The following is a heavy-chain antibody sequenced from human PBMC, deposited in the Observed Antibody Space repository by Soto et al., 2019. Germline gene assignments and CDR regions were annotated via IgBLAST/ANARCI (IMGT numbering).Heavy chain of an antibody. CDR3: ARADSCTNGVCHFDY. D-gene: IGHD2-8*01. CDR2: INHSGST. V-gene: IGHV4-34*01. J-gene: IGHJ4*02. CDR1: GGSFSGYY. Sequence: SETLSLTCAVYGGSFSGYYWSWIRQPPGKGLEWIGEINHSGSTNYNPSLKSRATISVDTSKNQFSLKLSSVTAADTAVYYCARADSCTNGVCHFDYWGQGTLVTVSS.